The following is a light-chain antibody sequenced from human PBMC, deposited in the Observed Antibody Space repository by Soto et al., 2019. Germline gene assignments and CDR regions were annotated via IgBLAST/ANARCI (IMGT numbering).Light chain of an antibody. J-gene: IGKJ1*01. Sequence: EIVLTQSPCTLSLSPGERATLSCSASQSVSNNYLAWYQQKPGQAPRLLIYGASNRATGIPDRFSGSWSGTEFTLTINSLQSEDFAVYYCQQYGSSPETFGQGTKVDIK. CDR1: QSVSNNY. V-gene: IGKV3-20*01. CDR3: QQYGSSPET. CDR2: GAS.